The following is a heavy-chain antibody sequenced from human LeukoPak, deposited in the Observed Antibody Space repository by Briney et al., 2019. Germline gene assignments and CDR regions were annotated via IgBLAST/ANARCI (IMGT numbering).Heavy chain of an antibody. Sequence: ASVKVSCKASGYTFTSYYMHWVRQAPGQGLEWMGIINPSGGSTSYAQKFQGRVTMTRDTSTSTVYIELSSLRSEDTAVYYCARGYGDYTYYYYYGMDVWGQGTTVTVSS. V-gene: IGHV1-46*01. D-gene: IGHD4-17*01. CDR2: INPSGGST. CDR3: ARGYGDYTYYYYYGMDV. CDR1: GYTFTSYY. J-gene: IGHJ6*02.